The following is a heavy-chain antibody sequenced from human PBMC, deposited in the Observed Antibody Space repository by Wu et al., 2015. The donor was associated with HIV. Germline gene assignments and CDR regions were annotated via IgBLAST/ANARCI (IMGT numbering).Heavy chain of an antibody. J-gene: IGHJ5*02. CDR3: ARGYCSSTSCYSNWFDP. Sequence: QVQLVQSGAEVKKPGASVKVSCKASGYTFTSYDINWVRQATGQGLEWMGWMNPNSGNTGYAQKFQGRVTMTRNTSISTAYMELSSLRSEDTAVYYCARGYCSSTSCYSNWFDPWGQGTLVTVSS. D-gene: IGHD2-2*01. CDR2: MNPNSGNT. CDR1: GYTFTSYD. V-gene: IGHV1-8*01.